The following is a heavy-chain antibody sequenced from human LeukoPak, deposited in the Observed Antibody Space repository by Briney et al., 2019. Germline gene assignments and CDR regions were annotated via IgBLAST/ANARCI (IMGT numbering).Heavy chain of an antibody. Sequence: PSETLSLTCTVSGGSISSSSYYWGWIRQPPGKGLEWIGSIYYSGSTYYNPPLKSRVTISVDTSKNQFSLKLSSVTAADTAVYYCARTATSGYSSSRDDYWGQGTLVTVSS. D-gene: IGHD6-13*01. V-gene: IGHV4-39*01. CDR1: GGSISSSSYY. CDR2: IYYSGST. CDR3: ARTATSGYSSSRDDY. J-gene: IGHJ4*02.